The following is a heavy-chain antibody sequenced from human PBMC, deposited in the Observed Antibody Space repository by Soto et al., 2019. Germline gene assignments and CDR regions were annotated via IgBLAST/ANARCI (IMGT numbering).Heavy chain of an antibody. J-gene: IGHJ6*02. V-gene: IGHV1-18*01. CDR3: ARYAMTTVKVVGYYYYYGMDV. Sequence: VASVKVSCKASGYTFTSYGISWVRQAPGQGLEWMGWISAYNGNTNYAQKLQGRVTMTTDTSTSTAYMELRSLRSDDTAVHYCARYAMTTVKVVGYYYYYGMDVWGQGTTVTVSS. CDR1: GYTFTSYG. D-gene: IGHD4-4*01. CDR2: ISAYNGNT.